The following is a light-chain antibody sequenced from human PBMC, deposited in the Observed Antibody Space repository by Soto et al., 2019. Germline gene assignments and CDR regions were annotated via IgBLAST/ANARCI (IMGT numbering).Light chain of an antibody. CDR3: QQFNSYPGT. Sequence: ALQLTQSPSSLSASVGDRVTITCRASQGISSALAWYQQKPGKAPKLLIYDASSLESGVPSRFSGSGSGTDFTLTISSLQPEDFATYYCQQFNSYPGTFGQGTRLEIK. CDR1: QGISSA. CDR2: DAS. J-gene: IGKJ5*01. V-gene: IGKV1-13*02.